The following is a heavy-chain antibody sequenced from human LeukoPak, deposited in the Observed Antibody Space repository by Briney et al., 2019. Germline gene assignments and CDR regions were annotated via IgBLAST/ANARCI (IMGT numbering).Heavy chain of an antibody. CDR3: ARGPPPDFDY. Sequence: SETLSLTYTVSGGSISSYSWSWIRPPPGKALEWIGYIYSSGRTNHNPSLKSRVTISVSTSKNQFSLKLSSVTAADTAVYYCARGPPPDFDYWGRGTLVTVSS. J-gene: IGHJ4*02. CDR1: GGSISSYS. CDR2: IYSSGRT. V-gene: IGHV4-59*12.